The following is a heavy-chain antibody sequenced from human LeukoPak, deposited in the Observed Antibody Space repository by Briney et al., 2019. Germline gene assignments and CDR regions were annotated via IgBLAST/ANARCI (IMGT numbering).Heavy chain of an antibody. CDR2: IRSKANSYAT. J-gene: IGHJ4*02. V-gene: IGHV3-73*01. D-gene: IGHD2-2*01. Sequence: GGSLRLSCAASGFTFSGSAMHWVRQASGKGLEWVGRIRSKANSYATAYAASVNGRFTVSRDDSKNTAYLQMNSLKTEDTAVYYCTSAPATVLDYWGQGTLVTVSS. CDR1: GFTFSGSA. CDR3: TSAPATVLDY.